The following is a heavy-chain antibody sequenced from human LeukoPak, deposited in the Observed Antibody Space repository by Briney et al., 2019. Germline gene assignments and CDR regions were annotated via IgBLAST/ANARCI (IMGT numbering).Heavy chain of an antibody. J-gene: IGHJ5*02. CDR3: ARHVPADTGWVNWCDH. CDR1: GGSISSYY. V-gene: IGHV4-59*08. CDR2: IYYSGST. D-gene: IGHD5-18*01. Sequence: SETLSLTCSVSGGSISSYYWSWIRQPPGKGLEWIGYIYYSGSTNYNPSLKSRVTISVDTSKNQFSLKLSSVTAADTAVYYCARHVPADTGWVNWCDHWGQGTLVTVSS.